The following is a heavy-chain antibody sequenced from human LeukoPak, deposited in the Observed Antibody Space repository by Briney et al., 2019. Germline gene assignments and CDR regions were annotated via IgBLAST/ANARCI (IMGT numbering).Heavy chain of an antibody. Sequence: SETLSLTCTVSGGSISSSSYYWGWIRQPPGKGLEWIGSIYYSGSTYYNPSLKSRVTISVDTSKNQFSLKLSSVTAADTAVYYCARGGYSSGWYPFPYFDYWGQGTLVTVSS. CDR3: ARGGYSSGWYPFPYFDY. J-gene: IGHJ4*02. D-gene: IGHD6-19*01. CDR1: GGSISSSSYY. CDR2: IYYSGST. V-gene: IGHV4-39*07.